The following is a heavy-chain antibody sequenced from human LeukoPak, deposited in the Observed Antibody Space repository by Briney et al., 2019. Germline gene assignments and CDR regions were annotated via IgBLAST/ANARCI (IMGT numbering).Heavy chain of an antibody. Sequence: GGSLRLSCAASGFTFSSYSMNWVRQAPGKGLEWVSCISSSSRYIYYADSVKGRFTISRDNAKNSLYLQMNSLRAEDTAVYYCARESVAGSLDYWGQGTLVTVSS. CDR3: ARESVAGSLDY. D-gene: IGHD6-19*01. V-gene: IGHV3-21*01. CDR2: ISSSSRYI. CDR1: GFTFSSYS. J-gene: IGHJ4*02.